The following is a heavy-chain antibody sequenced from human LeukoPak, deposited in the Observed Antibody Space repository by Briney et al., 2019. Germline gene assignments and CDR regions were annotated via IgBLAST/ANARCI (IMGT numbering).Heavy chain of an antibody. CDR2: ISSSSTI. CDR3: ARGYSYGYFDY. CDR1: GFTFSSYS. V-gene: IGHV3-48*04. J-gene: IGHJ4*02. D-gene: IGHD5-18*01. Sequence: GGSLRLSCAASGFTFSSYSMNWVRQAPGKGLEWVSYISSSSTIYYADSVKGRFTISRDNAKNSLYLQMNSLRAEDTAVYYCARGYSYGYFDYWGQGTLVTVSS.